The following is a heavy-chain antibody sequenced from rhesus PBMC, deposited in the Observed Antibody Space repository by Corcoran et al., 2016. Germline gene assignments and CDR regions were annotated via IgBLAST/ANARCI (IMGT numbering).Heavy chain of an antibody. J-gene: IGHJ4*01. Sequence: QVQLQESGPGLVKPSETLSLTCAVSGGSISGGYGWSWIRQPPGKGLEWIGHIFGSIGSTYYNPSLKSRVTISRDTSKNQFSLKLSSVTAADTAVYYCARDLGSYGPLGFFDYWGQGVLVTISS. CDR1: GGSISGGYG. CDR3: ARDLGSYGPLGFFDY. CDR2: IFGSIGST. D-gene: IGHD1-44*02. V-gene: IGHV4S7*01.